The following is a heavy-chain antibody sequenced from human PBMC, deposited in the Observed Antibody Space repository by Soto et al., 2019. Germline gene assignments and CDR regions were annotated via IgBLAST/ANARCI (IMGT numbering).Heavy chain of an antibody. CDR1: GGSISSYY. CDR3: ARETAVLYYFDY. J-gene: IGHJ4*02. D-gene: IGHD1-1*01. CDR2: IYYSGST. Sequence: PSETLCLTCTVSGGSISSYYWSWIRQPPGKGLEWIGYIYYSGSTNYNPSLKSRVTISVDTSKNQFSLKLSSVTAADTAVYYCARETAVLYYFDYWGQGTLVTVSS. V-gene: IGHV4-59*01.